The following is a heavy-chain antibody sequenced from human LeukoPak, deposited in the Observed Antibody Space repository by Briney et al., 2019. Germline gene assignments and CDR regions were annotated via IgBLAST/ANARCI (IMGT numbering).Heavy chain of an antibody. CDR2: IYYTGST. Sequence: PSETLSLTCTVSGGSISSNSCYWGWIRQPPGKGLEWIGSIYYTGSTYYNPSLNSRVSVSVDTSKNQFSLKLSSVTAADTAVYYCASLSPSIAAMDVWGQGTTVTVSS. V-gene: IGHV4-39*01. CDR1: GGSISSNSCY. CDR3: ASLSPSIAAMDV. D-gene: IGHD6-13*01. J-gene: IGHJ6*02.